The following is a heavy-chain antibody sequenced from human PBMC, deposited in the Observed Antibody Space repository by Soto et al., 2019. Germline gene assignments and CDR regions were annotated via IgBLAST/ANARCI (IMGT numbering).Heavy chain of an antibody. Sequence: VKVSCKASGYTFTGYYMHWVRQAPGQGLEWMGWINPNSGGTNYAQKFQGWVTMTRDTSISTAYMELSRLRSDDTAVYYCARSHVLRYFDWLPEINDAFDIWGQGTMVTVSS. CDR2: INPNSGGT. V-gene: IGHV1-2*04. D-gene: IGHD3-9*01. CDR1: GYTFTGYY. J-gene: IGHJ3*02. CDR3: ARSHVLRYFDWLPEINDAFDI.